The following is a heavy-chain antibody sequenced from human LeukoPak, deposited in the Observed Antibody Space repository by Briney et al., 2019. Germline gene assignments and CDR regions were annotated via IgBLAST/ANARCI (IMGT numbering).Heavy chain of an antibody. CDR1: GFTFSSYS. J-gene: IGHJ4*02. CDR2: ISSSSSYI. D-gene: IGHD6-25*01. V-gene: IGHV3-21*01. CDR3: ARARAAMAVPWNY. Sequence: PGGSLRLSCAASGFTFSSYSMNWVRQAPGKGLEWVSSISSSSSYIYYADSVKGRFTISSDNAKNSLYLQMNSLRAEDTAVYYCARARAAMAVPWNYWGQGTLVTVSS.